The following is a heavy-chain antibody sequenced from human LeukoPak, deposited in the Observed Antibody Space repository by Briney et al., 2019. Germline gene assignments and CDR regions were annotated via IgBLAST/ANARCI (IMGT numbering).Heavy chain of an antibody. CDR3: AKNSSGYYLDY. CDR2: ISGSGGST. V-gene: IGHV3-23*01. Sequence: PGGSLRLSCAASGFTLSSYAMSWVRQAPGKGLEWVSAISGSGGSTYYADSVKGRFTISRDKSKNTLYLQMNSLRAEDTAVYHCAKNSSGYYLDYWGQGTLVTVSS. CDR1: GFTLSSYA. D-gene: IGHD3-22*01. J-gene: IGHJ4*02.